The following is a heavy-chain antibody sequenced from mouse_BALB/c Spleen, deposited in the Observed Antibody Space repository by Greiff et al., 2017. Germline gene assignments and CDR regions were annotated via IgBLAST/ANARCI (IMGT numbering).Heavy chain of an antibody. CDR3: TRKFYDGYYDFDY. J-gene: IGHJ2*01. Sequence: EVQLVESGTVLARPGASVKMSCKASGYSFTSYWMHWVKQRPGQGLEWIGAIYPGNSDTSYNQKFKGKAKLTAVTSASTAYMELSSLTNEDSAVYYCTRKFYDGYYDFDYWGQGTTLTVSS. D-gene: IGHD2-3*01. CDR1: GYSFTSYW. V-gene: IGHV1-5*01. CDR2: IYPGNSDT.